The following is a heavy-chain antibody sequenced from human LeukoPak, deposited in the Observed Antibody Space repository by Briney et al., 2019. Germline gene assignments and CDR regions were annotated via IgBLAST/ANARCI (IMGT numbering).Heavy chain of an antibody. CDR3: ASHKGF. J-gene: IGHJ4*02. V-gene: IGHV4-61*01. Sequence: PSETLSLTCTVSGGSVSSGSYYWNWIRQPPGKGLEWIGYIYYSGSTNYNPSLKSRVTISVDTSKNQFSLKLSSVTAADTAVYYCASHKGFWGQGTLVTVSS. CDR2: IYYSGST. CDR1: GGSVSSGSYY.